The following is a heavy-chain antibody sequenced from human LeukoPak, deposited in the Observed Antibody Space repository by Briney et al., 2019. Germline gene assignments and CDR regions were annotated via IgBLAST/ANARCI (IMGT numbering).Heavy chain of an antibody. J-gene: IGHJ4*02. D-gene: IGHD3-10*01. Sequence: ASVKVSCKVSGYTLTELSMHWVRQAPGKGLEWIGVFDPEDGETIYAQMFQGRVTMTEDTSTDTAYMELSSLRSEDTAVYYCATGDTYYYGSGSYSPFDYWGQGTLVTVSS. CDR3: ATGDTYYYGSGSYSPFDY. CDR1: GYTLTELS. V-gene: IGHV1-24*01. CDR2: FDPEDGET.